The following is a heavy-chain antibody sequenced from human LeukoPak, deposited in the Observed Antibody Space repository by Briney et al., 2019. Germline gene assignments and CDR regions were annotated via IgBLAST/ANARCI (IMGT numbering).Heavy chain of an antibody. CDR1: GFTFSSCG. CDR3: AKDGGPIIRFLISGPDY. Sequence: RPGGSLRVSCAASGFTFSSCGMHWVRQAPGKGLEWVAFISHEETNKYYGDSVKGRFTISRDISTNTVYLQMNSLRPDDTAVYYCAKDGGPIIRFLISGPDYWGQGTRVTVSS. D-gene: IGHD5-12*01. J-gene: IGHJ4*02. CDR2: ISHEETNK. V-gene: IGHV3-30*02.